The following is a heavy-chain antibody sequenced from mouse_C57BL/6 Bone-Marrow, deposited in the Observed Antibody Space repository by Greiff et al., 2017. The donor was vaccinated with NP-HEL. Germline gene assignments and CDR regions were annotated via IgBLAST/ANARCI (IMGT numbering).Heavy chain of an antibody. CDR3: ARSTYGNYVAMDY. CDR1: GYTFTSYG. V-gene: IGHV1-81*01. CDR2: IYPRSGNT. Sequence: QVQLKQSGAELARPGASVKLSCKASGYTFTSYGISWVKQRTGQGLEWIGEIYPRSGNTYYNEKFKGKATLTADKSSSTAYMELRSLTSEDSAVYFCARSTYGNYVAMDYWGQGTSVTVSS. J-gene: IGHJ4*01. D-gene: IGHD2-1*01.